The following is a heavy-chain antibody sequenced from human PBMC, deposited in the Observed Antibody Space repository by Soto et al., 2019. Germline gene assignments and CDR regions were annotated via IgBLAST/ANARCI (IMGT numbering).Heavy chain of an antibody. CDR1: GFSFSDYG. J-gene: IGHJ6*02. D-gene: IGHD6-13*01. CDR2: IWFDASHE. CDR3: ARDQGRATADGPLGNGLDV. V-gene: IGHV3-33*01. Sequence: QVHLVESGGGVVQPGTSLRLSCAASGFSFSDYGMHWVRQAPGKGLEWLTIIWFDASHEYYADSVKGRFTISRDNSNNTLYLQLNSLTADDTAVYFCARDQGRATADGPLGNGLDVCGQGTAVTVSS.